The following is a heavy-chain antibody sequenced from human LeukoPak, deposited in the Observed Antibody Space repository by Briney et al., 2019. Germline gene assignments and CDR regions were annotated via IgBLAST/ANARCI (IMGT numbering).Heavy chain of an antibody. CDR3: AGSVVVPWGWFDP. J-gene: IGHJ5*02. D-gene: IGHD2-15*01. CDR2: ISSSSSTI. CDR1: GFTFSSYS. V-gene: IGHV3-48*04. Sequence: GGSLRLSCAASGFTFSSYSMNWVRQAPGKGLEWVSYISSSSSTIYYADSVKGRFTISRDNAKNSLYLQMNSLRAEDTAVYYCAGSVVVPWGWFDPWGQGTLVTVSS.